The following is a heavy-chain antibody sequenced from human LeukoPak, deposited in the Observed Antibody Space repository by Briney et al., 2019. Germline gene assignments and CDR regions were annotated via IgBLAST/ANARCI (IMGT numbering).Heavy chain of an antibody. D-gene: IGHD2-15*01. V-gene: IGHV3-48*03. Sequence: GGSLRLSCAASGFTFSSYEMNWVRQAPGKGLEWVSSIGSSGTSIYYADSVKGRFTISRDNAENSLYLQMNSLRAEDTARYYCAKQKGYCSGGSCYYSDYWGQGTLVTVSS. J-gene: IGHJ4*02. CDR3: AKQKGYCSGGSCYYSDY. CDR2: IGSSGTSI. CDR1: GFTFSSYE.